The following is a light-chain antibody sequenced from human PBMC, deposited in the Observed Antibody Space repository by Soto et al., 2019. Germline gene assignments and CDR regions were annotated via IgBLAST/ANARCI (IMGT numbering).Light chain of an antibody. CDR3: QQSDSTPPT. V-gene: IGKV1-39*01. J-gene: IGKJ1*01. CDR1: QSISRY. Sequence: DIHITQSPSSLSASVGDRVSITCRASQSISRYVNWYQQKLGKTPKLLIYAASSLQSGVRSRFSVSGSGTDFTLTISSLQPEDFSTYSCQQSDSTPPTFGQGTKVEIK. CDR2: AAS.